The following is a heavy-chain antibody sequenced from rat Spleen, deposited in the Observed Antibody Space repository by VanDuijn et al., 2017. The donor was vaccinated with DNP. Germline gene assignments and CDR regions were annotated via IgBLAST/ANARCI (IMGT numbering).Heavy chain of an antibody. CDR1: GFNFNDYW. CDR2: INTDSTII. J-gene: IGHJ3*01. Sequence: EVKLVESGGGLVQPGRSLKLSCAASGFNFNDYWMGWVRKTPGKGLEWIGEINTDSTIINYTPSLKDKISFSRDNAQSILYLQMSDLGSEDTGIYYCVTRGDPYDNWFAYWGRGTLVTVSS. V-gene: IGHV4-2*01. CDR3: VTRGDPYDNWFAY. D-gene: IGHD4-2*01.